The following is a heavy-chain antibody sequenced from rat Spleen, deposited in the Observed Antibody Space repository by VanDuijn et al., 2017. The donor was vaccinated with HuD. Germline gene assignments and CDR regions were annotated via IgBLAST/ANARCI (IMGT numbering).Heavy chain of an antibody. CDR1: GFTFSSFA. CDR3: TRGYVMDA. Sequence: EVQLVESDGGLVQPGRSLKLSCVASGFTFSSFAMAWVRQAPTKGLEWVATLSYDGISTYYRDSVKGRFTLSRDNAKNTQSLQMDSLRSEDTAIYYCTRGYVMDAWGQGASVTVSS. CDR2: LSYDGIST. J-gene: IGHJ4*01. V-gene: IGHV5-29*01.